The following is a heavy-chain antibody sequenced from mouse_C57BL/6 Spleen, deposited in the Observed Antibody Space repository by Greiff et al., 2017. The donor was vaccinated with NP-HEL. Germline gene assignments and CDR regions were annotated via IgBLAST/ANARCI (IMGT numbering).Heavy chain of an antibody. D-gene: IGHD1-1*01. V-gene: IGHV1-63*01. Sequence: VQLQQSGAELVRPGTSVKMSCKASGYTFTNYWIGWAKQRPGHGLEWIGDIYPGGGYTNYNEKFKGKATLTADKSSSTAYMQFSSLTSEDSAIYYCARGENTTVVATNYFDYWGQGTTLTVSS. J-gene: IGHJ2*01. CDR1: GYTFTNYW. CDR2: IYPGGGYT. CDR3: ARGENTTVVATNYFDY.